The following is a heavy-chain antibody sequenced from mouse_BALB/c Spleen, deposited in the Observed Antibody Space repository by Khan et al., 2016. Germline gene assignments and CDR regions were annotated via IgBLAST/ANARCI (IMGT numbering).Heavy chain of an antibody. V-gene: IGHV1-4*01. CDR2: INPSSDYT. CDR1: GYTFTSYT. Sequence: QVQLKQSGAELARPGASVKMSCKASGYTFTSYTMHWVKQRPGQGLEWIGYINPSSDYTNYNQKFRDKATLSADKSSSTVYMQLSSLTSEDSAVYYCTRPEGYYRYDEGFDYWGQGTTLTVSS. D-gene: IGHD2-14*01. CDR3: TRPEGYYRYDEGFDY. J-gene: IGHJ2*01.